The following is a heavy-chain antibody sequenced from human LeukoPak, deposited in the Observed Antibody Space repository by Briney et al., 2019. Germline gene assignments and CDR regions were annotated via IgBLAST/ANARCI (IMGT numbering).Heavy chain of an antibody. Sequence: PGGSLRLSCAASGFTFSSYGMHWVRQAPGKGLEWVAVIWYDGSNKYYADSVKGRFTISRDNSKNTLYLQMNSLRAEDTAVYYSARGDDYYDSSGYYVDYWGQGTLVTVSS. CDR1: GFTFSSYG. CDR2: IWYDGSNK. V-gene: IGHV3-33*01. CDR3: ARGDDYYDSSGYYVDY. J-gene: IGHJ4*02. D-gene: IGHD3-22*01.